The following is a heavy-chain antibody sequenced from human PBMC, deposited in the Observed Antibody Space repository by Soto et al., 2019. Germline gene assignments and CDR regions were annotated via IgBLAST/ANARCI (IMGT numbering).Heavy chain of an antibody. V-gene: IGHV4-39*01. CDR1: GGSISSSSYY. J-gene: IGHJ5*02. D-gene: IGHD6-13*01. CDR2: IYYSGST. Sequence: PSETLSLTCTVSGGSISSSSYYWGWIRQPPGKGLEWIGSIYYSGSTYYNPSLKSRVTISVDTSKNQFSLKLSSVTAADTAVYYCARRPEYSSSWYNWFEPWGQGTLVTVSS. CDR3: ARRPEYSSSWYNWFEP.